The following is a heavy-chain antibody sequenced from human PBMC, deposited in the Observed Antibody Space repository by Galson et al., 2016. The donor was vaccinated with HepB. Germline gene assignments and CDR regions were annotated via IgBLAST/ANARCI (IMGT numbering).Heavy chain of an antibody. Sequence: SLRLSCAASGFTFSRYERKGGGQAPGKGLEWVSYISSSGTTIYYADSVKGRFTISRDNAKNSLYLQMNSLRAEDTAVYYCAREPVRLDDLLTGPPKNPDYWGQGTLVTVSS. J-gene: IGHJ4*02. CDR2: ISSSGTTI. CDR1: GFTFSRYE. V-gene: IGHV3-48*03. CDR3: AREPVRLDDLLTGPPKNPDY. D-gene: IGHD3-9*01.